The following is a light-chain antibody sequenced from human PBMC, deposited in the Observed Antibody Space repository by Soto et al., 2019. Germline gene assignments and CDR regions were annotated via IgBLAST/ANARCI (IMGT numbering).Light chain of an antibody. CDR3: QQFDTSSIT. CDR1: QSVSSSY. V-gene: IGKV3-20*01. J-gene: IGKJ5*01. Sequence: EIVLTHSPGTLSLSPGERATLSCRASQSVSSSYLAWYQQKPGQAPRLLIYGASSRATGIPDRFSGSGSGTDFTLTISRLEPEDFAVYYCQQFDTSSITFGQGTRLEIK. CDR2: GAS.